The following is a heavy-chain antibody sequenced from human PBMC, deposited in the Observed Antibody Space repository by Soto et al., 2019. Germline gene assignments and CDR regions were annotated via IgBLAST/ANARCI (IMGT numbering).Heavy chain of an antibody. CDR3: ARDVWDIVVVPAAIRFDY. D-gene: IGHD2-2*01. CDR2: ISAYNGNT. J-gene: IGHJ4*02. Sequence: ASVKVSCKASGYTFTSYGISWVRQAPGQGLEWMGWISAYNGNTNYAQKLQGRVTMTTDTSTSTAYMELRSLRSDDTAVYYCARDVWDIVVVPAAIRFDYWGQGTLVTVSS. V-gene: IGHV1-18*01. CDR1: GYTFTSYG.